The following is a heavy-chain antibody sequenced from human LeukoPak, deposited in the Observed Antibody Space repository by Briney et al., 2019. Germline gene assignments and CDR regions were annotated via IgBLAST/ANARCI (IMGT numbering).Heavy chain of an antibody. Sequence: SGTLSLTCTVSGGSISSGDYYWSWIRQPPGKGLEWIGYIYYSGSTYYNPSLKSRVTISVDTSRNQFSLKLSSVTAADTAVYYCARRYSSGYFDYWGQGTLVTVSS. CDR1: GGSISSGDYY. J-gene: IGHJ4*02. CDR2: IYYSGST. V-gene: IGHV4-30-4*01. D-gene: IGHD3-22*01. CDR3: ARRYSSGYFDY.